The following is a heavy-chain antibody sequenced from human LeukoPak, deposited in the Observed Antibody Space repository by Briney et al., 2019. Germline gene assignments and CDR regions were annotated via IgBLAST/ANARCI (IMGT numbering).Heavy chain of an antibody. Sequence: PGRSLRLSCAASGFTSSSYGMHWVRQAPGKGLEWVAVISYDGSNKYYADSVKGRFTISRDNSKNTLYLQMNSLRAEDTAVYYCAKVGYSSSWYFDYWGQGTLVTVSS. J-gene: IGHJ4*02. CDR3: AKVGYSSSWYFDY. V-gene: IGHV3-30*18. CDR2: ISYDGSNK. CDR1: GFTSSSYG. D-gene: IGHD6-13*01.